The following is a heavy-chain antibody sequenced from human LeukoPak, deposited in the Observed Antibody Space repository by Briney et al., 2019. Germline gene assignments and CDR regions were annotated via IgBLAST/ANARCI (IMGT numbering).Heavy chain of an antibody. CDR1: GYTFTGYY. Sequence: ASVKVSCKASGYTFTGYYKHWVRQAPGQGLEWMGWINPNSGGTNYAQKFQGRVTMTRDTSISTAYMELSRLRSDDTAVYYCARDLKAVAGTIYWGQGTLVTVSS. CDR2: INPNSGGT. D-gene: IGHD6-19*01. CDR3: ARDLKAVAGTIY. J-gene: IGHJ4*02. V-gene: IGHV1-2*02.